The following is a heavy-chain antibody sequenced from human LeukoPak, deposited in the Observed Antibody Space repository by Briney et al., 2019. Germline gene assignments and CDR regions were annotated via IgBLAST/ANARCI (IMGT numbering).Heavy chain of an antibody. J-gene: IGHJ5*02. CDR1: GGSISSYY. V-gene: IGHV4-59*01. Sequence: SETLSLTCTVSGGSISSYYWSWIRQPPGKGLEWIGFIYYSGSTDYNPSLKSRVTISVDTSKNQFFLNLRSVTAADTAVYYCARVPRIEAGATGDWFDPWGQGTVVTVSS. CDR2: IYYSGST. D-gene: IGHD6-13*01. CDR3: ARVPRIEAGATGDWFDP.